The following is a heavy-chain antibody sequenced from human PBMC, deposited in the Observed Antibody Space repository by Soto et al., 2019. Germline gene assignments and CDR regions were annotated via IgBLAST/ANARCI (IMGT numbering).Heavy chain of an antibody. Sequence: SVKVSCKASGGTFSSYAISWVRQAPGQGLEWMGGIIPIFGTANYAQKFQERVTITRDMSTSTAYMELSSLRSEGTAVYYCAAYSSRQQWPIPNWFDPWGQGTLVTVSS. V-gene: IGHV1-69*05. J-gene: IGHJ5*02. CDR1: GGTFSSYA. D-gene: IGHD6-19*01. CDR3: AAYSSRQQWPIPNWFDP. CDR2: IIPIFGTA.